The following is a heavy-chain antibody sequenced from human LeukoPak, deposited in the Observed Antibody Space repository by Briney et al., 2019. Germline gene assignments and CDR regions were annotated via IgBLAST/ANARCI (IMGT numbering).Heavy chain of an antibody. Sequence: GGSLRLSCAASGFTFSSYSMSWVRQAPGKGLEWVSVIYSGGSTYYADSVKGRFTISRDNSKNTLYLQMNSLRAEDTAVYYCASKYSSSWYAFDYWGQGTLVTVSS. J-gene: IGHJ4*02. CDR3: ASKYSSSWYAFDY. CDR2: IYSGGST. D-gene: IGHD6-13*01. V-gene: IGHV3-53*01. CDR1: GFTFSSYS.